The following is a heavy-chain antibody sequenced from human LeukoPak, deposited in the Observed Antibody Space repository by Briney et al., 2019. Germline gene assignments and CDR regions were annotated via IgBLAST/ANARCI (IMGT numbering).Heavy chain of an antibody. J-gene: IGHJ4*02. V-gene: IGHV3-23*01. CDR2: VSAGSTT. CDR3: TKGQPMFDY. D-gene: IGHD2-2*01. CDR1: GFTFSNYA. Sequence: GGSLRLSCAASGFTFSNYAMNWVRQAPGKGLEWVPTVSAGSTTYYADSVKGRFTISRDNSKNTLYLQMNSLRAEDTAVYYCTKGQPMFDYWGQGTLVTVSS.